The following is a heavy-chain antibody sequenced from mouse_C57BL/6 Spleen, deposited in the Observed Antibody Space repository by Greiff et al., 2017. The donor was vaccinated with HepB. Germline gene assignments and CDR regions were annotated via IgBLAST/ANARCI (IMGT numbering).Heavy chain of an antibody. V-gene: IGHV1-55*01. Sequence: QVQLQQPGAELVKPGASVKMSCKASGYTFTSYWITWVKQRPGQGLEWIGDIYPGSGSTNYNEKFKSKATLTVDTSSSTAYMQLSSLTSEDSAVYYCARSGEWLLRSYWYFDVWGTGTTVTVSS. J-gene: IGHJ1*03. CDR3: ARSGEWLLRSYWYFDV. D-gene: IGHD2-3*01. CDR1: GYTFTSYW. CDR2: IYPGSGST.